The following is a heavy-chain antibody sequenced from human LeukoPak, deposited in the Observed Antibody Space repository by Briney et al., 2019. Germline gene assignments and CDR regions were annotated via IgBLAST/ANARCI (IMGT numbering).Heavy chain of an antibody. J-gene: IGHJ4*02. Sequence: GGSLRLSCAGSGFTFSSYWMHWVRQAPGKWLVWVSRISTDASSTTYADSVKGRFTISRDNAKDTLYLQMNSLRAEDTAVYYCTGHHQAYSRTYWGQGTLVTVSS. CDR3: TGHHQAYSRTY. D-gene: IGHD4-11*01. CDR2: ISTDASST. CDR1: GFTFSSYW. V-gene: IGHV3-74*01.